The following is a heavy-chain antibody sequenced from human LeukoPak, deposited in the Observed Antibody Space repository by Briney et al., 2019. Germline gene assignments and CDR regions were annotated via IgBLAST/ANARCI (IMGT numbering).Heavy chain of an antibody. CDR3: AKGVVLVPTAKTYYFDF. CDR2: ISGRGGST. V-gene: IGHV3-23*01. CDR1: GFTFSSYA. D-gene: IGHD2-2*01. J-gene: IGHJ4*02. Sequence: PGGSLRLSCAVSGFTFSSYAMSWVRQAPGKGLEWVSAISGRGGSTYYADSVKGRFTISRDNSKNTLYLQMNSLRAEDTAVYYCAKGVVLVPTAKTYYFDFWGQGTLVTVSS.